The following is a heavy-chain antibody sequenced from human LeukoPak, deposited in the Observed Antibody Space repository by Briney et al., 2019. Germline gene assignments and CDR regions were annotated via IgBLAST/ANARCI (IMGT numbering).Heavy chain of an antibody. J-gene: IGHJ3*02. Sequence: GRSLRLSCAASGFTFSSYGMHWVRQAPGKGLEWVAVISYDGSNKYYADSVKGRFTISRDNSKNTLYLQMNSLRAEDTAVYYCAKGGRRDYYDSSGPGAFDIWGQGTMVTVSS. CDR1: GFTFSSYG. CDR2: ISYDGSNK. V-gene: IGHV3-30*18. D-gene: IGHD3-22*01. CDR3: AKGGRRDYYDSSGPGAFDI.